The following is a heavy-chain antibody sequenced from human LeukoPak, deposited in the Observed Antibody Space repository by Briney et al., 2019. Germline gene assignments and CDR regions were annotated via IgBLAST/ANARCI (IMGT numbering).Heavy chain of an antibody. CDR2: TAGSGISK. J-gene: IGHJ4*02. Sequence: GGSLRLSCVGSGFTSIAYALTWARQAPGRGLEWASSTAGSGISKDYADSVKGRFTISKDKSKNTLHLQMDNLRAEDTGVYFCARLPTFYYDSSGYHYDYWGQGTLVTVSS. D-gene: IGHD3-22*01. CDR1: GFTSIAYA. CDR3: ARLPTFYYDSSGYHYDY. V-gene: IGHV3-23*01.